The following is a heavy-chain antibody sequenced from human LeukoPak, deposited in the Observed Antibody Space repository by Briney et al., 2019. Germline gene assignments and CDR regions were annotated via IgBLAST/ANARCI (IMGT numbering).Heavy chain of an antibody. V-gene: IGHV3-23*01. CDR2: ISGSGGST. CDR3: AKDSCGSTSCYAGVDY. Sequence: PGGSLRLSCAASGFTFSSYAMSWVRQAPGKGLEWVSVISGSGGSTYYADSVKGRFTISRDNSKNTLYLQMNSLRAEDTAVYYCAKDSCGSTSCYAGVDYWGQGTLVTVSS. D-gene: IGHD2-2*01. CDR1: GFTFSSYA. J-gene: IGHJ4*02.